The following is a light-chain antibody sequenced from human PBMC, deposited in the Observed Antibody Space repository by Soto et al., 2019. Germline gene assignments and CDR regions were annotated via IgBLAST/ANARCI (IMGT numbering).Light chain of an antibody. CDR1: SSDVGGYNY. CDR3: GSYTSSSTLYV. CDR2: EVS. J-gene: IGLJ1*01. V-gene: IGLV2-14*01. Sequence: QSVLTQPASVSGSPGQSITISCTGTSSDVGGYNYVSWYQQHPGKAPKLMIYEVSNRLSGVSNRFSGSKSGNTASLTISGLQAEDEANYYCGSYTSSSTLYVFGAGTKLTVL.